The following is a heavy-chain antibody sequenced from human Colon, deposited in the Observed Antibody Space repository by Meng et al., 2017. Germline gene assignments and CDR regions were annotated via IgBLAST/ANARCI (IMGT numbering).Heavy chain of an antibody. CDR1: GGSISSGDYY. Sequence: QEPGPGLIKPSGTLSPTCTVSGGSISSGDYYWSWIRQPPGKGLEWIGYIYYSGSTYSNASLKSRVTISIDRSKNQFSLKLSSVTAADTAVYYCARDRKHYGERGWFDPWGQGTLVTVSS. CDR3: ARDRKHYGERGWFDP. D-gene: IGHD4-17*01. J-gene: IGHJ5*02. CDR2: IYYSGST. V-gene: IGHV4-30-4*01.